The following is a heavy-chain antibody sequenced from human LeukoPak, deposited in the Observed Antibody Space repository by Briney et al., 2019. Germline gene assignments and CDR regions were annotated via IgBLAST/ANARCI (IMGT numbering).Heavy chain of an antibody. Sequence: GSLRLSCAASGFTFGSYPMYWVRQAPGKGLEWVSGISGSGGSTFYADSVKGRFTISRDNSENTVYLQMNSLRADDTAVYYCAKTTAGYSSGRYPGWPVDYWGQGTLVTVSS. D-gene: IGHD6-19*01. V-gene: IGHV3-23*01. CDR2: ISGSGGST. CDR1: GFTFGSYP. J-gene: IGHJ4*02. CDR3: AKTTAGYSSGRYPGWPVDY.